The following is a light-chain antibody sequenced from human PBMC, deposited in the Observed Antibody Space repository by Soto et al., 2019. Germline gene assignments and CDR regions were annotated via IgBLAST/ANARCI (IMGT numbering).Light chain of an antibody. CDR3: SSYTTRSTWV. CDR2: EVS. Sequence: QSVLTQPASVSGSPGQSITISCTGTSSDVGGYNYVSWYQQHPGKAHKLMIYEVSNRPSGVSNRFSGSTSGNTASLTISGLQAEDEADYYCSSYTTRSTWVFGGGTKLTVL. V-gene: IGLV2-14*01. J-gene: IGLJ3*02. CDR1: SSDVGGYNY.